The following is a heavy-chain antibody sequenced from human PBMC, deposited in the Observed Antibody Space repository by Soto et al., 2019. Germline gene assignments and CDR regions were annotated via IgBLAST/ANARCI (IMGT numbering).Heavy chain of an antibody. J-gene: IGHJ4*02. D-gene: IGHD5-12*01. CDR2: ISGSGGST. V-gene: IGHV3-23*01. CDR1: GFTFSSYA. CDR3: AKAHSPGWLRFRTGFDY. Sequence: GGSLRLSCAASGFTFSSYAMSWVRQAPGKGLEWVSAISGSGGSTYYADSVKGRFTISRDNSKNTLYLKMNSLRAEDTAVYYCAKAHSPGWLRFRTGFDYWGQGTLVTVSS.